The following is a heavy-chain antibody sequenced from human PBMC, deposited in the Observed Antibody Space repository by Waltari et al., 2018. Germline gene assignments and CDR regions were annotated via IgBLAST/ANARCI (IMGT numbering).Heavy chain of an antibody. CDR3: ARGSRRSYYMYV. CDR1: GGSFSGYY. V-gene: IGHV4-34*01. CDR2: INHSGST. J-gene: IGHJ6*03. Sequence: QVQLQQWGAGLLKPSETLSLTCAVYGGSFSGYYWSWICQRPGKGLEWIGEINHSGSTNYNPSLTSGETISVVTSKNKFSLKLTSMTAPETAVYYCARGSRRSYYMYVWGQGTTVTVSS.